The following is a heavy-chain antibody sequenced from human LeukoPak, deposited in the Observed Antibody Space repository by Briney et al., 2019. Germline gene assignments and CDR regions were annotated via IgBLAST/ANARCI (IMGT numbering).Heavy chain of an antibody. V-gene: IGHV4-34*01. CDR1: GGSFSGYY. CDR2: INHSGST. Sequence: SETLSLTCAVYGGSFSGYYWSWIRQPPGKGLEWIGEINHSGSTSYNPSLKSRVTISVDTSKNQFSLKLSSVTAADTAVYYCARLNLSNLAAAGSYYYGMDVWGKGTTVTVSS. CDR3: ARLNLSNLAAAGSYYYGMDV. J-gene: IGHJ6*04. D-gene: IGHD6-13*01.